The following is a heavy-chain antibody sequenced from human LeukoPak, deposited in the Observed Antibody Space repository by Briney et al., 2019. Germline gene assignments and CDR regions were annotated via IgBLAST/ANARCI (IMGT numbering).Heavy chain of an antibody. D-gene: IGHD1-26*01. CDR3: AKGFSIVGATTGRAFDI. CDR2: FGHNGGIT. Sequence: PGGSLRLSCAASGFTFSYYGMSWVRQAPGKGLEWVSGFGHNGGITYADSVKGRFTISRDNSKNTLYLQMNSLRAEDTAVYFCAKGFSIVGATTGRAFDIWGQGTKVTVSS. V-gene: IGHV3-23*01. J-gene: IGHJ3*02. CDR1: GFTFSYYG.